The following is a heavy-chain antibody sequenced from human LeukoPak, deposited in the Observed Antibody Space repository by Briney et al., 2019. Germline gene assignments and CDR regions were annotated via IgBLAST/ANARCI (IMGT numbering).Heavy chain of an antibody. V-gene: IGHV1-18*01. CDR3: ARLPDSSSREDD. D-gene: IGHD6-13*01. CDR1: GYTFTSCG. Sequence: ASVKVSCKASGYTFTSCGISWVRQAPGQGLEWMGWISAYNGNTNYAQKLQGRVTMTTDTSTSTAYMELNRLSSDDTAVYYCARLPDSSSREDDWGQGTLVTVSS. CDR2: ISAYNGNT. J-gene: IGHJ4*02.